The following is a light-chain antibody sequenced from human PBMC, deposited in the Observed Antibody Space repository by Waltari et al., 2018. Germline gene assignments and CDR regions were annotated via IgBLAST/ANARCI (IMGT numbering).Light chain of an antibody. CDR3: STWDDSLNGVM. Sequence: QSVLTQPPSASGTPGQGVTLSCSASSSNIGSHTVTWYQQLPGTAPKLLIYTNNQRPSGVPDRFSGSKSGTSGSLAISGLQSEDEADYYCSTWDDSLNGVMFGGGTKLTVL. J-gene: IGLJ3*02. V-gene: IGLV1-44*01. CDR1: SSNIGSHT. CDR2: TNN.